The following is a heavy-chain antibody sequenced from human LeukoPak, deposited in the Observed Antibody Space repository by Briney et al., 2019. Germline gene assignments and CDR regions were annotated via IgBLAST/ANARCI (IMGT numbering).Heavy chain of an antibody. V-gene: IGHV3-23*01. J-gene: IGHJ4*02. CDR3: AARIAVAGRGFDY. Sequence: GGSLRLSCAASGFTFDEYGMSWVRQAPGKGLEWVSAISGSGGSTYYADSVKGRFTISRDNSKNTLYLQMNSLRAEDTAVYYCAARIAVAGRGFDYWGQGTLVTVSS. CDR2: ISGSGGST. D-gene: IGHD6-19*01. CDR1: GFTFDEYG.